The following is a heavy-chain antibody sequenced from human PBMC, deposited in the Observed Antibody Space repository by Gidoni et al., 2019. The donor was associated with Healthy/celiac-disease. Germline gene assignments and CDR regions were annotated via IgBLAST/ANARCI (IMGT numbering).Heavy chain of an antibody. CDR2: IIPIFGTA. CDR1: GGTFSSYA. J-gene: IGHJ6*02. D-gene: IGHD5-12*01. CDR3: ARDLVATTGYYYYGMDV. V-gene: IGHV1-69*06. Sequence: QVQLVQSGAEVKKPGSSVMVSCKASGGTFSSYAISWVRQAPGQGLEWMGGIIPIFGTANYAQKFQGRVTITADKSTSTAYMELSSLRSEDTAVYYCARDLVATTGYYYYGMDVWGQGTTVTVSS.